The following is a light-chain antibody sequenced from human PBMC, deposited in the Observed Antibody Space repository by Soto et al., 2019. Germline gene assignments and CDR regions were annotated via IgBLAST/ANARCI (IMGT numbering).Light chain of an antibody. CDR2: STS. CDR3: QQSFTTPYT. V-gene: IGKV1-39*01. J-gene: IGKJ2*01. Sequence: DIQMTQSPSSLSASVGDRVTITCRASQTINKNLNWYQQKPGQAPRLLIYSTSDFQSGVPSRFSGSRSGTDFTPTVSDLQPEDFATYYCQQSFTTPYTFGQGTELEI. CDR1: QTINKN.